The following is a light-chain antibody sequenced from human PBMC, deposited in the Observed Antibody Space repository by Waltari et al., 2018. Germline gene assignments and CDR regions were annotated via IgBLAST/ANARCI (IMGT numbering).Light chain of an antibody. Sequence: EIALTQSPGTLSLSVGERATVSCRASESVSRALAWYQQKPGQAPRLLIYGASTRATGIPDRCSGSGSGTDFSLTISRLEPDDFAAYYCQHYLRLPVTFGQGTTVEI. V-gene: IGKV3-20*01. CDR2: GAS. CDR3: QHYLRLPVT. J-gene: IGKJ1*01. CDR1: ESVSRA.